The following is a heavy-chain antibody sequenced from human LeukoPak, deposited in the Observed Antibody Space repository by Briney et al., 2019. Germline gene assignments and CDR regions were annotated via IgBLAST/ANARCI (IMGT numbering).Heavy chain of an antibody. CDR3: AKGDYCTNGVCPGY. V-gene: IGHV3-23*01. Sequence: GGSLRLSCAASGFTFSSYAMSWVRQAPGKGLEWVSAISGSGGSTYYADSVKGRFTISRDNSKNTLYLQMNSLRAEDTAVYYCAKGDYCTNGVCPGYWGQGTLVTVSS. CDR1: GFTFSSYA. J-gene: IGHJ4*02. D-gene: IGHD2-8*01. CDR2: ISGSGGST.